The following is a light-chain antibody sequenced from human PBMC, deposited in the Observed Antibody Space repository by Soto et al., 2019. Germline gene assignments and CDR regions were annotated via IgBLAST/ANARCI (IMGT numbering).Light chain of an antibody. J-gene: IGKJ5*01. V-gene: IGKV3-20*01. Sequence: EIVLTQSPDTLSLSPGEGATLSCRASQSLSSNFLAWYQQRPGQAPRLLIYAASSRATGIPDRFSGSGSGTDFTLTISRLEPEDFAVYYCQQYGSSPPITFGQGTRLEI. CDR1: QSLSSNF. CDR2: AAS. CDR3: QQYGSSPPIT.